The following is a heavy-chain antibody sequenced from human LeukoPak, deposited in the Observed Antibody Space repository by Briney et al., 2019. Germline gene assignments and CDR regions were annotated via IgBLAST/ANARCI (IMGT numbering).Heavy chain of an antibody. J-gene: IGHJ4*02. CDR1: GFTFSSYW. V-gene: IGHV3-30-3*01. Sequence: GGSLRLSCAASGFTFSSYWMHWVRQAPGKGLEWVAVISYDGSNKYYADSVKGRFTISRDNSKNTLYLQMNSLRAEDTAVYYCARDCGSEHFDYWGQGTLVTVSS. D-gene: IGHD1-26*01. CDR3: ARDCGSEHFDY. CDR2: ISYDGSNK.